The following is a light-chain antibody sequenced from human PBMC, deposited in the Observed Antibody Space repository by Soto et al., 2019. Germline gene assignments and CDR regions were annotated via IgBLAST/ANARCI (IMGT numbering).Light chain of an antibody. CDR3: QHYGSSPHT. V-gene: IGKV3-20*01. J-gene: IGKJ1*01. CDR2: GAS. Sequence: EIVITHPPSALSFSPGERSTLSCMASQSVSNNYLAWYQQEPGQAPRLLIYGASSRATGIPARFSGSGSGTDFTLTIIRLEHEDFAVYYSQHYGSSPHTFGQGTNVDIK. CDR1: QSVSNNY.